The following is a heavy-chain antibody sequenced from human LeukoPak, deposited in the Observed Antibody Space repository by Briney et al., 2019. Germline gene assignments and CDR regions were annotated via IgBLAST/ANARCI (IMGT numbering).Heavy chain of an antibody. CDR1: GFTFSTYA. Sequence: GESLRLSCTASGFTFSTYAMMWVRQPPGEGLEGISSMSRGSIYIYYAASVRGRLTIYRNNAKNSLYLETNNLTAEDTAMDYCARDRPTGASPVFVVEWGQGTLVTVSS. J-gene: IGHJ4*02. D-gene: IGHD3-3*01. V-gene: IGHV3-21*01. CDR3: ARDRPTGASPVFVVE. CDR2: MSRGSIYI.